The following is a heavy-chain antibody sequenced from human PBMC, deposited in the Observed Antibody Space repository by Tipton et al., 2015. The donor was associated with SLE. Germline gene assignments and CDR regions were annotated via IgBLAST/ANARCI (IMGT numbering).Heavy chain of an antibody. V-gene: IGHV4-59*13. CDR3: ARVGHGFDSSGYNSHYYYMDV. CDR1: GGSFSGYH. Sequence: TLSLTCAVYGGSFSGYHWSWIRQPPGKGLEWVGYVYSSGSSDYNPSLSSRVTISLDTSKKQFSLRLKSATAADTAVYYCARVGHGFDSSGYNSHYYYMDVWGKGTTVTVSS. J-gene: IGHJ6*03. CDR2: VYSSGSS. D-gene: IGHD3-22*01.